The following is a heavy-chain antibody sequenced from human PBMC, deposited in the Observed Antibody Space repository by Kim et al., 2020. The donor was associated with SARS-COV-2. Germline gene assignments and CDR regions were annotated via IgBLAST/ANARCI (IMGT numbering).Heavy chain of an antibody. D-gene: IGHD5-18*01. V-gene: IGHV4-59*08. J-gene: IGHJ6*02. Sequence: SETLSLTCTVSGGSISSYYWSWIRQPPGKGLEWIGYIYYSGSTNYNPSLKSRVTISVDTSKNQFSLKLSSVTAADTAVYYCASLRHTAMVNLNEYYYYGMDVWGQGTTVTVSS. CDR3: ASLRHTAMVNLNEYYYYGMDV. CDR1: GGSISSYY. CDR2: IYYSGST.